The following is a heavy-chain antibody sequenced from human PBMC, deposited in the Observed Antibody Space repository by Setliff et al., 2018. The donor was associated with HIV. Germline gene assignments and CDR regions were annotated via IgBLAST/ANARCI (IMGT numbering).Heavy chain of an antibody. D-gene: IGHD6-25*01. CDR3: ARWVVDNSEGSYYHHLDV. V-gene: IGHV1-18*01. J-gene: IGHJ6*03. CDR1: GYIFTSYG. Sequence: ASVKVSCKASGYIFTSYGVSWVRQAPGQGLEWMGLISGYNGWTKYPQKFQGRVTMTTDTSTSTVYMELTSLTSDDTAVYYCARWVVDNSEGSYYHHLDVWGNGASVTVSS. CDR2: ISGYNGWT.